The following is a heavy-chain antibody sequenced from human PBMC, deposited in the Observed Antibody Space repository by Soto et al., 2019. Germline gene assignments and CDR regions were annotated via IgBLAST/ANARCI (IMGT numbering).Heavy chain of an antibody. D-gene: IGHD5-12*01. Sequence: GGSLRLSCAASGFTFSSYAMHWVRQAPGKGLEWVAVISYDGSNKYYADSVKGRFTISRDNSKNTLYLQMNSLRAEDTAVYYGAIISVDIVATELGDPTLDYWGQGT. CDR2: ISYDGSNK. CDR3: AIISVDIVATELGDPTLDY. J-gene: IGHJ4*02. V-gene: IGHV3-30-3*01. CDR1: GFTFSSYA.